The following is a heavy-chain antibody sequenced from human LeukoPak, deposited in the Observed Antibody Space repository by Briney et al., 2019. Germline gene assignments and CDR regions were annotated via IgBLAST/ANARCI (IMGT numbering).Heavy chain of an antibody. V-gene: IGHV4-39*07. CDR2: IYYSGST. Sequence: PSETLSLTCTVSGGSISSSSYYWGWIRQPPGKGLEWIGSIYYSGSTYYNPSLKSRVTISVDTSKNQLSLKLRSVTAADTAVYYCARVGGGSGSSFDYWGQGTLVTVSS. CDR3: ARVGGGSGSSFDY. J-gene: IGHJ4*02. CDR1: GGSISSSSYY. D-gene: IGHD3-10*01.